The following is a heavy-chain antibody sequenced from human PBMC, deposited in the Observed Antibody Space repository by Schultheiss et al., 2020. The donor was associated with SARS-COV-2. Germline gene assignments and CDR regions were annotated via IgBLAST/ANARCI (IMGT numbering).Heavy chain of an antibody. V-gene: IGHV4-61*02. CDR2: IYTSGST. CDR3: ARLVYYDSSGYVIGNWFDP. Sequence: SETLSLTCTVSGGSISSGSYYWSWIRQPAGKGLEWIGRIYTSGSTNYNPSLKSRVTISVDTSKNQFSLKLSSVTAADTAVYYCARLVYYDSSGYVIGNWFDPWGQGTLVTVSS. J-gene: IGHJ5*02. D-gene: IGHD3-22*01. CDR1: GGSISSGSYY.